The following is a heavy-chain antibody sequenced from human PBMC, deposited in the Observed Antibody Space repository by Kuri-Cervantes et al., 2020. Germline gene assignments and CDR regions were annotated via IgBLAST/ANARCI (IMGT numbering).Heavy chain of an antibody. CDR3: ASSDCSSTSCYADFLDAFDI. CDR1: GFTFSRYA. CDR2: ISSDGSNR. Sequence: GGSLRLSCAASGFTFSRYAIHWIRQAPGKGLEWVADISSDGSNRYYADSVKGRFTISRDNSKKTVYLQMNSVRAEDTAFYYCASSDCSSTSCYADFLDAFDIWGQGTMVTVSS. D-gene: IGHD2-2*01. V-gene: IGHV3-30-3*01. J-gene: IGHJ3*02.